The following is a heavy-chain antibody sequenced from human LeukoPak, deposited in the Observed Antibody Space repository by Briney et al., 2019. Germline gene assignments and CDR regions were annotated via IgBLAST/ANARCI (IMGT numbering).Heavy chain of an antibody. CDR3: ARLQKYSSSWMGDDY. Sequence: GESLKISCKGYGYSFTSHWISWVRQMPGKGLEWMGRIGPSDSYTNYSPSFQGHVTISADKSISTAYLQWSSLKASDTAMYYCARLQKYSSSWMGDDYWGQGTLVTVSS. CDR2: IGPSDSYT. D-gene: IGHD6-13*01. V-gene: IGHV5-10-1*01. J-gene: IGHJ4*02. CDR1: GYSFTSHW.